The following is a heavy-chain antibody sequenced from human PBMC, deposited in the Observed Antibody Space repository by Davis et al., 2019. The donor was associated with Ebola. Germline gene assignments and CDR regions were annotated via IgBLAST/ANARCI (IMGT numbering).Heavy chain of an antibody. V-gene: IGHV4-59*01. J-gene: IGHJ6*02. CDR2: IYYSGST. CDR3: ARVRTSYNYYGMDV. CDR1: GGSIRSYY. Sequence: MPSETLSLTRPVSGGSIRSYYWNWIRHPPGKGLEWIGYIYYSGSTNCNPSLKSRVTISVDTSTNQFSLKLSSVTAADTAVYYCARVRTSYNYYGMDVWGQGTTVTVSS.